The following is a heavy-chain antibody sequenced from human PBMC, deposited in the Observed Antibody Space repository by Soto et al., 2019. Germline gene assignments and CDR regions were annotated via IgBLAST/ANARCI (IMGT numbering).Heavy chain of an antibody. V-gene: IGHV3-23*01. D-gene: IGHD6-19*01. CDR2: ISGSGGST. CDR1: GFNFRSYA. J-gene: IGHJ1*01. CDR3: AKPVSTSVAGYFQH. Sequence: GGSLRLSCAASGFNFRSYAMSWVRQAPGKGLEWVSAISGSGGSTYYADSVKGRFTISRDNSKNTLYLQMNSLRAEDTAVYYCAKPVSTSVAGYFQHWGQGTLVTVSS.